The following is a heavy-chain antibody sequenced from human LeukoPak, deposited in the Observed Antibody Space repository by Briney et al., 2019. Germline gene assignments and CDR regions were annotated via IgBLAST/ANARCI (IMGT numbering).Heavy chain of an antibody. CDR2: IKEDGSEK. CDR1: GLTFSTYW. Sequence: PGGSLRLSCAAAGLTFSTYWMSWVRKAPGEGLEWVANIKEDGSEKYYGDSVKGRFTISIDNAKNSLYLQMNSLRAEDTAVYYCARDSSGYQWGQGTLVIVSS. CDR3: ARDSSGYQ. J-gene: IGHJ4*02. D-gene: IGHD3-22*01. V-gene: IGHV3-7*01.